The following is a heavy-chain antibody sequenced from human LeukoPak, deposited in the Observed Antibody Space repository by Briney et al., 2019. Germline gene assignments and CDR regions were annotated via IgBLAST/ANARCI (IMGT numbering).Heavy chain of an antibody. D-gene: IGHD5-24*01. J-gene: IGHJ4*02. CDR2: ISYDGSNK. V-gene: IGHV3-30-3*01. CDR3: ARDRRDGHNFDDTGTFDY. Sequence: PGGSLRLSCAASGFTFSSYAMHWVRQAPGKGLEWAAVISYDGSNKYYADSVKGRFTISRDNSKNTLYLQMNSLRAEDTAVYYCARDRRDGHNFDDTGTFDYWGQGTLVTVSS. CDR1: GFTFSSYA.